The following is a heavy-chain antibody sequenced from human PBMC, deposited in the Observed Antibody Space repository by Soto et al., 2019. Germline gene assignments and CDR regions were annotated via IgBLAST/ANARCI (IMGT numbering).Heavy chain of an antibody. V-gene: IGHV3-23*01. Sequence: PGGSLRLSCAASGFTFSTYAMTWVRQAPGKGLEWVSALSGNSGTTYSADSVKGRFTISRDNSRDTLYLQMSSLRAEDTAMYYCARQAEQQLVSPAPFDYWGQGTLVTVSS. J-gene: IGHJ4*02. D-gene: IGHD6-13*01. CDR1: GFTFSTYA. CDR2: LSGNSGTT. CDR3: ARQAEQQLVSPAPFDY.